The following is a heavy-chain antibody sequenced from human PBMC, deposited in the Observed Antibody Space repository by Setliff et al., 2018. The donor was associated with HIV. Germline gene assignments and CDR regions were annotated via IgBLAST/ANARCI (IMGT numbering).Heavy chain of an antibody. CDR2: IYHSGST. CDR1: GSSISNGYY. J-gene: IGHJ4*02. V-gene: IGHV4-38-2*01. Sequence: PSETLSLTCAVSGSSISNGYYWGWIRQPPGKGLEWIGSIYHSGSTYYNPSLKSRVTISVDTSKNQFSLKLSSVTAADTAVYYCARRPQWLGHYFDYWGQGTLVTVSS. CDR3: ARRPQWLGHYFDY. D-gene: IGHD6-19*01.